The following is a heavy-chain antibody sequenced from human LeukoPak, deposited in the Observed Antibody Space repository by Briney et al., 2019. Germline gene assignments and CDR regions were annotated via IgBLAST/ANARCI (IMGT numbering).Heavy chain of an antibody. D-gene: IGHD6-6*01. Sequence: ASVKVSCKASGYTFTSYGISWVRQAPGQGLEWMGWISAYNGNTNYAQKLQGRVTMTTDTSTSTAYMELRSLRSDDTAVYYCARDSVAPSIAAPFEPWGQGTLVTVSS. CDR2: ISAYNGNT. J-gene: IGHJ5*02. CDR3: ARDSVAPSIAAPFEP. CDR1: GYTFTSYG. V-gene: IGHV1-18*01.